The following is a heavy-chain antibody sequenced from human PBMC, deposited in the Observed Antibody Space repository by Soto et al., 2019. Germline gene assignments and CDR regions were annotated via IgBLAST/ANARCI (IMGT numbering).Heavy chain of an antibody. CDR2: ISGSGGST. D-gene: IGHD5-12*01. V-gene: IGHV3-23*01. Sequence: GGSLRLSCAASGFTFSSYAMSWVRQAPGKGLEWVSAISGSGGSTYYADSVKGRFTSSRDNSKNTLYLQMNSLRAEDTAVYYCAIHGGGYSGYDFEYFDYWGQGTLVTVSS. CDR1: GFTFSSYA. CDR3: AIHGGGYSGYDFEYFDY. J-gene: IGHJ4*02.